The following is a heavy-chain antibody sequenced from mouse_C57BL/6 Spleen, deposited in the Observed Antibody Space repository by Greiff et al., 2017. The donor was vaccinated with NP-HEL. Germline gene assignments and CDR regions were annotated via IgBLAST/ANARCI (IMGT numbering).Heavy chain of an antibody. CDR3: ARYGSRGGFAY. D-gene: IGHD1-1*01. J-gene: IGHJ3*01. CDR1: GYTFTDYY. V-gene: IGHV1-76*01. CDR2: IYPGSGNT. Sequence: QVQLQQSGAELVRPGASVKLSCKASGYTFTDYYINWVKQRPGQGLEWIARIYPGSGNTYYNEKFKGKATLTAEKSSSTAYMQLSSLTSEDSAVYFCARYGSRGGFAYWGQGTLVTVSA.